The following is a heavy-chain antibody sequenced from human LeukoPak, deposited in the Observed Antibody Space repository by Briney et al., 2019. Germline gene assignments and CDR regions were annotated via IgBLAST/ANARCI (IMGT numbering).Heavy chain of an antibody. D-gene: IGHD3-10*01. CDR3: ARVKLYYFDY. CDR1: GGSISSGGYY. CDR2: IYYSGGT. Sequence: SETLSLTCTVSGGSISSGGYYWSWIRQHPGKGLEWIGYIYYSGGTYYNPSLKSRVTISVDTSKNQFSLKLSSVTAADTAVYYCARVKLYYFDYWGQGTLVTVSS. V-gene: IGHV4-31*03. J-gene: IGHJ4*02.